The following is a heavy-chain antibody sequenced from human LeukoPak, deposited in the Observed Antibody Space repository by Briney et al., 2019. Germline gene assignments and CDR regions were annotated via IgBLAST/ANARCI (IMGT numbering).Heavy chain of an antibody. D-gene: IGHD3-16*01. CDR2: VWYDGSKK. CDR1: GFTVSSYG. J-gene: IGHJ4*02. CDR3: ARGGSYYDY. Sequence: GGSLRLSCAASGFTVSSYGMHWVRQAPGRGLEGVAIVWYDGSKKYYSDSVKGRFTISRDNSQNTLYLQMNSLRAEDTAVYYCARGGSYYDYWGQETLVSVSS. V-gene: IGHV3-33*08.